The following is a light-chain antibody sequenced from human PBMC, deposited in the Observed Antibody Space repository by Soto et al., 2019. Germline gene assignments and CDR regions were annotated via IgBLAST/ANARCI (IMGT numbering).Light chain of an antibody. Sequence: DIQMTQSPSSLSASVGERVTVTCRASQAINNYLNWYQQKPGKAPKLLIYRASTLQSGVPSRFSGRGSGTDFTLTISSLQPEDFATYYCQQSHSTVTFGQGTRLGL. CDR1: QAINNY. J-gene: IGKJ5*01. V-gene: IGKV1-39*01. CDR3: QQSHSTVT. CDR2: RAS.